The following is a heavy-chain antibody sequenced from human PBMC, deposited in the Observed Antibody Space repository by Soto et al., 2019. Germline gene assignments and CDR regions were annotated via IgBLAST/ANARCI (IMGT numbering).Heavy chain of an antibody. V-gene: IGHV3-33*01. J-gene: IGHJ4*02. D-gene: IGHD2-15*01. Sequence: QVQLVESGGGVVQPGRSLRLSCAASGFTFSSYGMHWVRQAPGKGLEWVAVIWYDGSNKYYADSVKGRFTISRDNSKNTLYLQMNSLRAEDTAVYYCARGAGIVVGPDFDYWGQGTLVTVSS. CDR3: ARGAGIVVGPDFDY. CDR1: GFTFSSYG. CDR2: IWYDGSNK.